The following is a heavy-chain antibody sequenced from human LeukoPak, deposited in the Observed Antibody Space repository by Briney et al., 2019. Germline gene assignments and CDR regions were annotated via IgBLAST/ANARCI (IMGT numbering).Heavy chain of an antibody. CDR2: INPNSGGT. V-gene: IGHV1-2*02. CDR3: ARGSFSADAPLVLDYFHH. Sequence: GASVKVSCKASGYTFPGYYIHWVRQAPGQGLEWMGWINPNSGGTNYAQKFQGRVTMTRDTSISTAYMELSRLKSDDTAVYYCARGSFSADAPLVLDYFHHWGQGTLVTVSS. CDR1: GYTFPGYY. J-gene: IGHJ1*01. D-gene: IGHD5-18*01.